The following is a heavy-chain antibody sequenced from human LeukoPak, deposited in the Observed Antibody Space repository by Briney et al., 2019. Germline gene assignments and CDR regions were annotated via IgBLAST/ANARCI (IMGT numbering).Heavy chain of an antibody. CDR2: INPNSGGT. D-gene: IGHD2-21*02. V-gene: IGHV1-2*02. J-gene: IGHJ5*02. CDR3: ALVTAGNWWFDP. CDR1: AYTFTAYH. Sequence: VASVKVSCKASAYTFTAYHMHWVGQAPGQGLEWMGWINPNSGGTNYAQKLQGRVTLTRDTSISTGYMELSSLRSDDTAVYYCALVTAGNWWFDPWGQGTLVTVSS.